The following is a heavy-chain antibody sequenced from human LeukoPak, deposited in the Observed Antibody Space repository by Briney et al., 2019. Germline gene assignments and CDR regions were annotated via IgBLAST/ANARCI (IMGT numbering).Heavy chain of an antibody. D-gene: IGHD4-17*01. J-gene: IGHJ4*02. V-gene: IGHV4-61*02. CDR3: ARHGKRQDTVPYYFDY. Sequence: SETLSLTCTVSGGSISSGSFYWSWIRQPAGKGLEWIGRIYTSGSTNYNPSLKSRVTISVDTSKNQFSLKLSSVTAADTAVYYCARHGKRQDTVPYYFDYWGQGTLVTVSS. CDR1: GGSISSGSFY. CDR2: IYTSGST.